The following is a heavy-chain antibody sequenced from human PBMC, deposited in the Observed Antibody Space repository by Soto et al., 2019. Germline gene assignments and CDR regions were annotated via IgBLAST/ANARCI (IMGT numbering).Heavy chain of an antibody. CDR3: AREGAGMYYYYYGMDV. V-gene: IGHV1-18*01. CDR1: GYTFTKYG. CDR2: ISVYNGNT. J-gene: IGHJ6*02. D-gene: IGHD6-19*01. Sequence: QVQLVQSGAEVKKPGASVKVSCKASGYTFTKYGINWVRQAPGQGLEWMGWISVYNGNTKYAEKLQGRVTVTTDTSTTTDYMERRSLRSDDTAVYYCAREGAGMYYYYYGMDVWGQGTTVTVPS.